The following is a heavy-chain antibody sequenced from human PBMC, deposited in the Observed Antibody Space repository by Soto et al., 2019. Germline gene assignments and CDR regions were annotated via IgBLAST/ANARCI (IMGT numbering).Heavy chain of an antibody. Sequence: GGSLRLSCAASGFTFSSYAMSWVRQAPGKGLEWVSAISGSGGSTYYADSVKGRFTISRDNSKNTLYLQMNSLRAEDTAVYYCARDYDGSGSFDTYWFDPWGQGTRVTVSS. CDR1: GFTFSSYA. V-gene: IGHV3-23*01. CDR3: ARDYDGSGSFDTYWFDP. CDR2: ISGSGGST. D-gene: IGHD3-10*01. J-gene: IGHJ5*02.